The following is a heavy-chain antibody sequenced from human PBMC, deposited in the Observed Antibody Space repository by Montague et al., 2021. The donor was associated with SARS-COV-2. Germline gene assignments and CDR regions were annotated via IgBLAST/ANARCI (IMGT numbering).Heavy chain of an antibody. V-gene: IGHV4-34*01. D-gene: IGHD2-21*02. CDR2: INHCGSN. CDR3: VVVVPAMRPRSDY. J-gene: IGHJ4*02. Sequence: SETLSLTCAVYGGSFSVYYWSWIRQPPGGGLEWIGEINHCGSNXXXPSXKGRVTISSDTSKNQFSLKLNSVTAADTAVYFCVVVVPAMRPRSDYWGQGTLVTVSS. CDR1: GGSFSVYY.